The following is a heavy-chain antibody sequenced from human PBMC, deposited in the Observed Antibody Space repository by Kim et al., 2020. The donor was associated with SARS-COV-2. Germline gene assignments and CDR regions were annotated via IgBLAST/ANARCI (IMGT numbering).Heavy chain of an antibody. V-gene: IGHV7-4-1*02. D-gene: IGHD5-12*01. J-gene: IGHJ6*03. CDR2: INTNTGNP. CDR3: ARDLWLRFPHNYYYYMDV. Sequence: ASVKVSCKASGYTFTSYAMNWVRQAPGQGLEWMGWINTNTGNPTYAQGFTGRFVFSLDTSVSTAYLQISSLKAEDTAVYYCARDLWLRFPHNYYYYMDVWGKGTTVTVSS. CDR1: GYTFTSYA.